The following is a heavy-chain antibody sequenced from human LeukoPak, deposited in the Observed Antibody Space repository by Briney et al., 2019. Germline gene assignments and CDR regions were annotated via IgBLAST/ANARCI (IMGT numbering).Heavy chain of an antibody. CDR3: ARRALRYCSSTSCPAQYYGVDV. V-gene: IGHV3-30*04. D-gene: IGHD2-2*01. Sequence: GGSLRLSCAAPGFTFSSYAMHWVRQAPGKGLEWVAVISYDGSNKYYADSVKGRFTISRDNSKNTLYLQMNSLRAEDTAVYYCARRALRYCSSTSCPAQYYGVDVWGKGTTVTVSS. CDR1: GFTFSSYA. CDR2: ISYDGSNK. J-gene: IGHJ6*04.